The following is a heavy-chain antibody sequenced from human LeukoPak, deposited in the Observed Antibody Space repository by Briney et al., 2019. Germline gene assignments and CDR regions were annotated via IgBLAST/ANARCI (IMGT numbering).Heavy chain of an antibody. CDR3: TRQASIAAREGDY. CDR2: IRSKAKRYAI. D-gene: IGHD6-6*01. CDR1: GFTFSGSA. J-gene: IGHJ4*02. V-gene: IGHV3-73*01. Sequence: GWSLRLSCAASGFTFSGSAMHWVRQASGKGLEWVGRIRSKAKRYAIAYAASVKGSVTNSRDDSKNTAYLQMNSLKTEDTAVYYCTRQASIAAREGDYWGQGTLVTVSS.